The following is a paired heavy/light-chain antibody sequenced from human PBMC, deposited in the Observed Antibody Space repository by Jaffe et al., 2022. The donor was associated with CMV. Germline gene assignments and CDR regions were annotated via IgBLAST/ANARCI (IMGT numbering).Heavy chain of an antibody. D-gene: IGHD3-10*01. Sequence: EVQLVESGGGLVQPGGSLRLSCAASGFTFSDYWMTWVRQAPGKGLEWVANIKQDGSEQYYVDSVKGRFVISRDNAKSSLYLQMSSLRGEDTAIYYCASSRFGALGVGWGQGTLVTVSS. V-gene: IGHV3-7*01. CDR3: ASSRFGALGVG. CDR2: IKQDGSEQ. J-gene: IGHJ1*01. CDR1: GFTFSDYW.
Light chain of an antibody. CDR3: LVFYGLDWV. J-gene: IGLJ3*02. Sequence: QTVVTQEPSLTVSPGGTVTLTCASNTGAVTTGYYANWFQQKPGQAPRALIYSTNNKHPWTPARFSGSLLGGKAALTLSGVQPEDEAEYYCLVFYGLDWVFGGGTKLTVL. CDR2: STN. CDR1: TGAVTTGYY. V-gene: IGLV7-43*01.